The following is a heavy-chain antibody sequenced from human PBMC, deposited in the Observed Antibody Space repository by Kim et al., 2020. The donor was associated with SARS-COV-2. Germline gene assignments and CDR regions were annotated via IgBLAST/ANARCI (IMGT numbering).Heavy chain of an antibody. V-gene: IGHV4-39*01. J-gene: IGHJ3*02. Sequence: LKRRVTISVDTSKNQFSLKLSSVTAADTAVYYCARWGSSSPPPGIWAFDIWGQGTMVTVSS. CDR3: ARWGSSSPPPGIWAFDI. D-gene: IGHD6-6*01.